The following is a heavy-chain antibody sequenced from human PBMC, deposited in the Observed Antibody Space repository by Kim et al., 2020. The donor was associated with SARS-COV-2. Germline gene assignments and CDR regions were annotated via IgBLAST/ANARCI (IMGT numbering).Heavy chain of an antibody. CDR3: ARVETGTTWHYYYGMDV. CDR1: GFTFSSYW. J-gene: IGHJ6*02. Sequence: GGSLRLSCAASGFTFSSYWMHWVRQAPGKGLVWVSRINSDGSSTSYADSVKGRFTISRDNAKNTLYLQMNSLRAEDTAVYYCARVETGTTWHYYYGMDVWGQGTTVTVSS. V-gene: IGHV3-74*01. CDR2: INSDGSST. D-gene: IGHD1-1*01.